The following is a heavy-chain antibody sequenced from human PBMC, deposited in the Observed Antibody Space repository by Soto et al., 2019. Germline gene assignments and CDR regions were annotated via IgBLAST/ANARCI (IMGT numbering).Heavy chain of an antibody. CDR2: IYYSGAT. CDR3: STTNRAYSNARSY. J-gene: IGHJ4*02. V-gene: IGHV4-31*03. D-gene: IGHD2-21*01. CDR1: GDSINSSDHF. Sequence: QVQLQESGPGLVTPSQTLSLTCSVSGDSINSSDHFWTWIRQKSGKGLEWIGYIYYSGATYYNPSLKTRVSLSIDKSKSHFALRLSSVPAADTAVYFCSTTNRAYSNARSYWGQGTLVTVSS.